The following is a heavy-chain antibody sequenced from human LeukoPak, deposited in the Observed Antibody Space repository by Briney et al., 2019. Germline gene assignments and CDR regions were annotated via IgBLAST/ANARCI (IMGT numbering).Heavy chain of an antibody. CDR2: ISGSGGST. Sequence: PGGSLRLSCAASGFTFSSYAMSWVRQAPGKGLEWVSSISGSGGSTYYADSVKGRFTISRDNSKNTLYLQMNSLRAEDTAVYYCASRRVAAAWLGAFDIWGQGTMVTVSS. D-gene: IGHD6-13*01. V-gene: IGHV3-23*01. CDR3: ASRRVAAAWLGAFDI. J-gene: IGHJ3*02. CDR1: GFTFSSYA.